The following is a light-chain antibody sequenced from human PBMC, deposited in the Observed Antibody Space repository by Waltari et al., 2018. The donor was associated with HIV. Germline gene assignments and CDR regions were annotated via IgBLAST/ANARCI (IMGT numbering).Light chain of an antibody. Sequence: QSALTQPPSASGSPGPSVTISCTGPSSDVGRYDYVPWYQQHPGKAPKLLIYEVNKRPSGVPDRFSGSKSGNTASLTVSGLQAEDEAEYSCTSYAGINPVAFGGGTKLTVL. CDR2: EVN. J-gene: IGLJ2*01. CDR1: SSDVGRYDY. CDR3: TSYAGINPVA. V-gene: IGLV2-8*01.